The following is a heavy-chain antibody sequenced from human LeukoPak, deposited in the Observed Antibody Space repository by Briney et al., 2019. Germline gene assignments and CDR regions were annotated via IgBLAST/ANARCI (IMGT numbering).Heavy chain of an antibody. CDR3: ARRTLYDSSGYYSLIKDAFDI. V-gene: IGHV4-59*01. CDR2: IYYSGST. CDR1: GGSISSYY. J-gene: IGHJ3*02. Sequence: KPSETLSLTCTVSGGSISSYYWSWIRQPPGKGREWIGYIYYSGSTNYNPSLKSRVTISVDTSKNQFSLKLSSVTAADTAVYYCARRTLYDSSGYYSLIKDAFDIWGQGTMVTVSS. D-gene: IGHD3-22*01.